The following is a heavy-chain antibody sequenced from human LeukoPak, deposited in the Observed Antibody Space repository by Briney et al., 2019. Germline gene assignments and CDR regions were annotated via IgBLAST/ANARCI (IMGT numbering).Heavy chain of an antibody. CDR3: AGAAAGTVGKYYYGMDV. CDR2: IYPGDSDT. J-gene: IGHJ6*04. D-gene: IGHD6-13*01. CDR1: GYSFTSYW. Sequence: GESLKISCKGSGYSFTSYWIGWLRQMPGKGLEWMGIIYPGDSDTRYSPSFQGQVTISADKSISTAYLQWSSLKASDTAMYYCAGAAAGTVGKYYYGMDVWGKGTTVTVSS. V-gene: IGHV5-51*01.